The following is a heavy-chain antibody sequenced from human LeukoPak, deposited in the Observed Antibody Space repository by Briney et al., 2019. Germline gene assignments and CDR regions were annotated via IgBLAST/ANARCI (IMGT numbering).Heavy chain of an antibody. CDR1: GFTFSDYY. J-gene: IGHJ4*02. CDR3: ARDPYYDSTGLFDY. CDR2: ISRSGSTI. V-gene: IGHV3-11*01. Sequence: SGGSLRLSCAASGFTFSDYYMSWIRQAPGKGLEWVSYISRSGSTIYYADSVKGRFTISRDNAKNSLYLQMNSLRAEDTAVYYCARDPYYDSTGLFDYWGQGTLVTVSS. D-gene: IGHD3-22*01.